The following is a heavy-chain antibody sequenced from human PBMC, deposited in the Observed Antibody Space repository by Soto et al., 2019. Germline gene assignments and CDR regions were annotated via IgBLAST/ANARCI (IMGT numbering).Heavy chain of an antibody. J-gene: IGHJ5*02. V-gene: IGHV1-3*01. CDR1: GYTFSTYA. Sequence: GASVKVSCKASGYTFSTYAIHWVRQVPGHKLEWMGWLNVGTGNTKYSQKFQGRVTITRDTSATTAYMELHSLTSEDTAVYYCARESRDFFLWFDPWGQGTLVTVSS. CDR2: LNVGTGNT. CDR3: ARESRDFFLWFDP.